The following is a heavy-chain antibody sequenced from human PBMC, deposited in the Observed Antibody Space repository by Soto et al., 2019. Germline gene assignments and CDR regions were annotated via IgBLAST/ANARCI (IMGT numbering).Heavy chain of an antibody. D-gene: IGHD3-3*01. V-gene: IGHV3-9*01. J-gene: IGHJ4*02. CDR1: GFIFDDFA. Sequence: EAQLVESGGGLVQPGRSLRLSCVGSGFIFDDFAIHWVGQAPGKGLEWVSGISWNSDSIGYADSVKGRFTISRDNAKNALYLPMNSLRVEDTALYYCTKVGGLYDFWSGPLHFDLWGQGTLVTVSS. CDR2: ISWNSDSI. CDR3: TKVGGLYDFWSGPLHFDL.